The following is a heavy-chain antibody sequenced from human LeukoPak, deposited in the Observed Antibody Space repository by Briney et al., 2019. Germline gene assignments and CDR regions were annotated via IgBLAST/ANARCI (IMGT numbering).Heavy chain of an antibody. D-gene: IGHD3-22*01. J-gene: IGHJ3*02. V-gene: IGHV1-18*01. CDR1: GYTFTSYG. CDR3: ARDALYYYDSSGYFNDAFAI. Sequence: ASVKVSCKASGYTFTSYGISWVRQAPGQGLEWMGWISAYNGNTNYAQKLQGRVTMTTDTSTSTAYMELRSLRSDDTAVYYCARDALYYYDSSGYFNDAFAIWGQGTMVTVSS. CDR2: ISAYNGNT.